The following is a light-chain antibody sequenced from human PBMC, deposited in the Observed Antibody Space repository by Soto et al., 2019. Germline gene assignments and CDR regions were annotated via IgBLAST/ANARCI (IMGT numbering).Light chain of an antibody. CDR3: SSYTSSSSWV. Sequence: QLVLTQPASVSGSPGQSITISCTGTSSDVGAYNYVSWYQQHSGKAPKLIIYEVTNRPSGVSNRFSASKSGNTASLTIFGLQAEDEADYYCSSYTSSSSWVFGGGTQLTVL. V-gene: IGLV2-14*01. J-gene: IGLJ3*02. CDR1: SSDVGAYNY. CDR2: EVT.